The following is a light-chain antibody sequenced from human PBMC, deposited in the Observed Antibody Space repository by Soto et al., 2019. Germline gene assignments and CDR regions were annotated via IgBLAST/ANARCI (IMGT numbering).Light chain of an antibody. CDR1: QSVSSSY. CDR2: GAS. J-gene: IGKJ5*01. CDR3: QQYGSSPPVT. Sequence: EIVLTQSPGTLSLSPGERATLSCRASQSVSSSYLAWYQQKPGQAPRLLIYGASSRATGIPDRFSGSGSGTGFTLTISRLEPEDLAVYYCQQYGSSPPVTFGQGTRLE. V-gene: IGKV3-20*01.